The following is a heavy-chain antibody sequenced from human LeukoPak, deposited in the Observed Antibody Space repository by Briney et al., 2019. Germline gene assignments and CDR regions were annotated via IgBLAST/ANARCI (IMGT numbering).Heavy chain of an antibody. V-gene: IGHV4-59*01. D-gene: IGHD6-19*01. CDR1: GGSISSYY. J-gene: IGHJ3*02. Sequence: PSETLSLTCTVSGGSISSYYWSWIRQPPGKGLEWIGYINYSGSTNYNPSLKSRVTISVDTSKNQFSLKLSSVTAADTAVYYCARAGSGSLLMLFDIWGQGTMVTVSS. CDR3: ARAGSGSLLMLFDI. CDR2: INYSGST.